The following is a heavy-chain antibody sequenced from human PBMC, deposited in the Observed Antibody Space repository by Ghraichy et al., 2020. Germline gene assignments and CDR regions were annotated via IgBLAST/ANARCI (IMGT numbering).Heavy chain of an antibody. CDR2: INSDGSST. Sequence: GGSLRLSCAASGFTFSSYWMHWVRQAPGKGLVWVSRINSDGSSTSYADSVKGRFTISRDNAKNTLYLQMNSLRAEDTAVYYCARVDCSGGSCYRGSDYYYYYGMDVWGQGTTVTVSS. CDR3: ARVDCSGGSCYRGSDYYYYYGMDV. J-gene: IGHJ6*02. CDR1: GFTFSSYW. V-gene: IGHV3-74*01. D-gene: IGHD2-15*01.